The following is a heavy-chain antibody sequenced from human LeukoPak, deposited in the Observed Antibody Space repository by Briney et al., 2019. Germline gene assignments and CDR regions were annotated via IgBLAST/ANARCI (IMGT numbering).Heavy chain of an antibody. CDR3: AINGWYCSSTSCYHGDYGMDV. Sequence: GGSLRLSCAASGFTFSSYWMHWVRQAPGKGLVWVSRINSDGSSTSYADTVKGRFTISRDNAKNTLYLQMNRLRAEDTAVYYCAINGWYCSSTSCYHGDYGMDVWGQGTTVTVSS. D-gene: IGHD2-2*01. V-gene: IGHV3-74*01. J-gene: IGHJ6*02. CDR2: INSDGSST. CDR1: GFTFSSYW.